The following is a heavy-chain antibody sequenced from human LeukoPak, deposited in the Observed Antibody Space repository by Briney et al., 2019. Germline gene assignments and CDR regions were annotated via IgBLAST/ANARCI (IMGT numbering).Heavy chain of an antibody. D-gene: IGHD1-1*01. CDR1: GGSISSSNW. Sequence: SETLSLTCAVSGGSISSSNWWSWVRQPPGKGLEWIGEIYHSGSTNYNPSLKSRVTISVDKSKNQFSLKLSSVTAADTAVYYCARDRDNWTSYFDYWGQGTLVTVSS. V-gene: IGHV4-4*02. J-gene: IGHJ4*02. CDR2: IYHSGST. CDR3: ARDRDNWTSYFDY.